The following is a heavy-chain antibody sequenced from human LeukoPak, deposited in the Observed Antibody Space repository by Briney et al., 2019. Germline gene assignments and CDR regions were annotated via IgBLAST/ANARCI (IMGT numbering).Heavy chain of an antibody. Sequence: AAVKVSYKASGDTFNIYYMHWVRQAPGQGRDWIGILNPSCGSTSYAQKFQGRVTMTRDTSTSTVYMDLSSLRSEDTAVYYCARESYGEEDNWGQGTLVTVSS. D-gene: IGHD4-17*01. CDR1: GDTFNIYY. J-gene: IGHJ4*02. CDR2: LNPSCGST. V-gene: IGHV1-46*02. CDR3: ARESYGEEDN.